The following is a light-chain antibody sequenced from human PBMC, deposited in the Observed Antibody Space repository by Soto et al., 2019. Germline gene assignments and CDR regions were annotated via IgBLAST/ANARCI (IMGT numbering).Light chain of an antibody. Sequence: QTVLRQESSFSVSPGATVTITFCLISGSVSTAHNPNWYQQIPGQAPRTLIYSTSTRSSGVPDRFSGSILGNKAALTITGAQADDESDYYCALFMGNGISVFGTGTKVTVL. CDR1: SGSVSTAHN. CDR2: STS. J-gene: IGLJ1*01. CDR3: ALFMGNGISV. V-gene: IGLV8-61*01.